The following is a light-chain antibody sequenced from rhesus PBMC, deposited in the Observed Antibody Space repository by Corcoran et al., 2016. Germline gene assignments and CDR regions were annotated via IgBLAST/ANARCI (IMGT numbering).Light chain of an antibody. J-gene: IGKJ1*01. CDR2: EVS. V-gene: IGKV2-104*02. CDR1: QSLLDRDDGNTY. Sequence: DIVMTQTPLSLPVTPGEPASISCRSSQSLLDRDDGNTYLDWYLQKPGQSPPLLLYEVSNRASGVPDRVSGGGSDTDFTLKSRRVEAEDVGVYYCMQGREFPRTFGQGTKVEIK. CDR3: MQGREFPRT.